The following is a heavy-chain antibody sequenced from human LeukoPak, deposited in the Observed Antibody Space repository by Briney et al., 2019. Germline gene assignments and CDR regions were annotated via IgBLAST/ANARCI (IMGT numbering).Heavy chain of an antibody. D-gene: IGHD2-15*01. Sequence: SLXXXCVAYGFTFSNYWMIWVRQAPGKGLEWVAHIKQDGSGKYYVDSVKGRFTISRDNAKNSLYLQMNSLRAEETAVYYCAXDSGVXXNXXYWGQGTLVTVSS. CDR1: GFTFSNYW. CDR3: AXDSGVXXNXXY. CDR2: IKQDGSGK. V-gene: IGHV3-7*01. J-gene: IGHJ4*02.